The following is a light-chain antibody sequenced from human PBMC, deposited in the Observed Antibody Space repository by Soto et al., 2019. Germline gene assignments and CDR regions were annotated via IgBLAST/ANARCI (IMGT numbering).Light chain of an antibody. J-gene: IGKJ1*01. CDR1: QSVSSSY. V-gene: IGKV3-20*01. CDR3: EQYSSSPWT. CDR2: GAS. Sequence: EIVLTQSPGTLSLSPGERATLSCRASQSVSSSYLAWYQQKPGQAPRLLIYGASSRATGIPDRFSGSGSGTGFTLTISRLEPDDFAVYYCEQYSSSPWTFVQGTKVDIK.